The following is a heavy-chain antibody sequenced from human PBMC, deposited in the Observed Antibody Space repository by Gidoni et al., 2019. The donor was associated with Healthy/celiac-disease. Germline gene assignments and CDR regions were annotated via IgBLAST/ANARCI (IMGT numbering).Heavy chain of an antibody. D-gene: IGHD3-10*01. CDR3: ARAPPGEYYFDY. Sequence: EVQLVESGGGLVQPGGSLRLSCAASGFPFSSYDMHWVRQATGKGLEWVSAIGTTGDPYYPGSVKGRFTISRENAKNSLYLQMNSLRAGDTAVYYCARAPPGEYYFDYWGQGTLVTVSS. J-gene: IGHJ4*02. CDR2: IGTTGDP. V-gene: IGHV3-13*05. CDR1: GFPFSSYD.